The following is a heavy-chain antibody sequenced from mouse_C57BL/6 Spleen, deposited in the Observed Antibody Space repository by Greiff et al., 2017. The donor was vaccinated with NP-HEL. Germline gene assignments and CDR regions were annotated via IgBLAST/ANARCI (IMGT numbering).Heavy chain of an antibody. V-gene: IGHV1-42*01. D-gene: IGHD1-1*01. J-gene: IGHJ3*01. CDR3: ARYGSSYEGFAY. Sequence: VQLQQSGPELVKPGASVKISCKASGYSFTGYYMNWVKQSPEKSLEWIGEINPSTGGTTYNQKFKAKATLTVDKSSSTAYMQLKSLTSEDSAVYYCARYGSSYEGFAYWGQGTLVTVSA. CDR2: INPSTGGT. CDR1: GYSFTGYY.